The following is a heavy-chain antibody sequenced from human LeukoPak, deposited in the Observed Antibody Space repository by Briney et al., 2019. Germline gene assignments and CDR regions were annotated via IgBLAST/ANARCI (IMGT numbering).Heavy chain of an antibody. CDR3: ARDSPLGGFWSGYPEHYFDY. D-gene: IGHD3-3*01. J-gene: IGHJ4*02. CDR1: GGSFSGYY. CDR2: VNHSGST. Sequence: SETLSLTCAVYGGSFSGYYWSWIRQPPGKGLEWIGEVNHSGSTNYNPSLKSRVTISVDTSKNQFSLKLSSVTAADTAVYYCARDSPLGGFWSGYPEHYFDYWGQGTLVTVSS. V-gene: IGHV4-34*01.